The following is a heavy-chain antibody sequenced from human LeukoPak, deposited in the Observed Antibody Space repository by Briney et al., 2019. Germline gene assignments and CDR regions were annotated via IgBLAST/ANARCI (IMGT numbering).Heavy chain of an antibody. CDR2: IYYSGST. CDR3: ARGGTVVTPYWYFDL. V-gene: IGHV4-30-4*08. CDR1: GGSFSGYY. D-gene: IGHD4-23*01. Sequence: TSETLSLTCAVYGGSFSGYYWSWIRQPPGKGLEWIGYIYYSGSTYYNPSLKSRVTISVDTSKNQFSLKLSSVTAADTAVYYCARGGTVVTPYWYFDLWGRGTLVTVSS. J-gene: IGHJ2*01.